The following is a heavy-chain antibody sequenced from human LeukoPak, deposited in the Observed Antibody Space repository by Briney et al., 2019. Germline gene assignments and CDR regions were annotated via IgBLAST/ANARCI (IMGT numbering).Heavy chain of an antibody. CDR3: ARGEAQGTAMVGT. J-gene: IGHJ5*02. D-gene: IGHD5-18*01. V-gene: IGHV1-69*05. CDR2: IIPIFGTA. CDR1: GGTFSSYA. Sequence: SVKVSCKASGGTFSSYAISWVRQAPGQGLEWMGGIIPIFGTANYAQEFQGRVSFTTDESTSTAYMELSSLRSEDTAVYYCARGEAQGTAMVGTWGQGTLVTVSS.